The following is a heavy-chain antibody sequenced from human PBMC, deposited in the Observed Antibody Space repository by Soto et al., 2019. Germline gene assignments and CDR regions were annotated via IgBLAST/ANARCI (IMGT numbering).Heavy chain of an antibody. CDR3: ARSQGSSTSLEIYYYYYYGMDA. Sequence: QVQLVQSGAEVKKPGSSVKFSCKASGGTFSSYAISWVRQAPGQGLEWMGGIIPIPGTANYAQKFQGRVTITADESTRTAYVELSSLRSEDTAVYYCARSQGSSTSLEIYYYYYYGMDAWGQGTKVTVSS. J-gene: IGHJ6*02. CDR2: IIPIPGTA. CDR1: GGTFSSYA. V-gene: IGHV1-69*01. D-gene: IGHD2-2*01.